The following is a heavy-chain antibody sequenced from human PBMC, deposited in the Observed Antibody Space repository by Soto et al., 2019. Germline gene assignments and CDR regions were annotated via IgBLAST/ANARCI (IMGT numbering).Heavy chain of an antibody. CDR2: IIPIFGTA. J-gene: IGHJ6*01. CDR3: GWGNIVATIGTGSYYGMDG. V-gene: IGHV1-69*13. D-gene: IGHD5-12*01. CDR1: GCTFSSYA. Sequence: SVKVSCKASGCTFSSYAISWVRQAPGQGLEWMGGIIPIFGTANYAQKFQGRVTITADESTSTAYMELSSLRSEDTAVYYCGWGNIVATIGTGSYYGMDGWGQGTTVIVSS.